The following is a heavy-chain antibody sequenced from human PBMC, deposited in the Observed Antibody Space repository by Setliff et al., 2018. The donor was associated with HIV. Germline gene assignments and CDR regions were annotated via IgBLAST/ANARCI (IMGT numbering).Heavy chain of an antibody. J-gene: IGHJ4*02. D-gene: IGHD6-6*01. CDR2: IWNDGSKK. Sequence: LRLSCAASGFTFSSYGMHWVRQAPGKGLEWVTVIWNDGSKKYYVDSVKGRFTISRDNSKNTLYLQMNSLRAEDTAVYYCAKGRVGIAARPDAYYFDYWGQGTLVTVSS. CDR1: GFTFSSYG. V-gene: IGHV3-33*06. CDR3: AKGRVGIAARPDAYYFDY.